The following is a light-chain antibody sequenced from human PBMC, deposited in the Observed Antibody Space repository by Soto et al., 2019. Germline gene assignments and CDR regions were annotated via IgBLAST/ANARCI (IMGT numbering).Light chain of an antibody. J-gene: IGKJ1*01. CDR1: QSVSSSY. Sequence: EIVLTQSPGTLCLSPGERATLSCRASQSVSSSYLAWYQQKPGQAPRLLIYGASSRATGIPGRFSGSGSGTDFTLTISRLEPEDFAVYYCQQYGSSPWTFGQGTKVDNK. V-gene: IGKV3-20*01. CDR2: GAS. CDR3: QQYGSSPWT.